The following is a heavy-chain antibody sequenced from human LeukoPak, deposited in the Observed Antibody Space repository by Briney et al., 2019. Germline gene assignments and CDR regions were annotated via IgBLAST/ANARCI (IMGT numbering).Heavy chain of an antibody. CDR3: ASSRDGYNFDY. Sequence: GGSLRLSCAASGGTFSSYAISWVRQAPGQGLEWMGRIIPILGIANYAQKFQGRVTITADKSTSTAYMELSSLRSEDTAVYYCASSRDGYNFDYWGQGTLVTVSS. CDR1: GGTFSSYA. J-gene: IGHJ4*02. D-gene: IGHD5-12*01. CDR2: IIPILGIA. V-gene: IGHV1-69*04.